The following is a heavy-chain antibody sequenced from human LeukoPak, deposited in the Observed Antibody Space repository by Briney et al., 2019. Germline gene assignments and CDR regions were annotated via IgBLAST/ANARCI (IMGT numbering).Heavy chain of an antibody. D-gene: IGHD3-10*01. V-gene: IGHV4-59*01. Sequence: SSETLSLACTVSGGSISSYYWSWIRQPPGKGLEWIGYIYYSGSTNYNPSLKSRVTISVDTSKNQFSLKLSSVTAADTAVYYCARGRSGSYYKGPFDCWGQGTLVTVSS. J-gene: IGHJ4*02. CDR3: ARGRSGSYYKGPFDC. CDR2: IYYSGST. CDR1: GGSISSYY.